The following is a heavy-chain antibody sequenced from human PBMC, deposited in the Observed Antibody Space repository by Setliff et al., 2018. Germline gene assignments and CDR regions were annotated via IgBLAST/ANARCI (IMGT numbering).Heavy chain of an antibody. J-gene: IGHJ4*02. CDR2: IYTSGST. D-gene: IGHD2-21*01. CDR1: GGSISSGSYY. CDR3: ARTLLLSPYYFDY. Sequence: SETLSLTCTVSGGSISSGSYYWSWIRQPAGKGLEWIGRIYTSGSTNYNPSLKSRVAISVDTSKNQFSLKLSSVTAADTAVYYCARTLLLSPYYFDYWGQGTLVTAPQ. V-gene: IGHV4-61*02.